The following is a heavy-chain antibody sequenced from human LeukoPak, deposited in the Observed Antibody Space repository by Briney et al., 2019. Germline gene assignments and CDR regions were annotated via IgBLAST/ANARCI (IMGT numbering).Heavy chain of an antibody. Sequence: GGSLRLSCAASGFTFSGYSMSWVRQAPGKGPEWVSTISGSGDATYYADSVKGRFTISRDNSKDTLYVQMNSLRAEDTAVYYCAKYRQSRGSLGFDYWSQGALVIVSS. J-gene: IGHJ4*02. CDR3: AKYRQSRGSLGFDY. V-gene: IGHV3-23*01. CDR2: ISGSGDAT. D-gene: IGHD3-22*01. CDR1: GFTFSGYS.